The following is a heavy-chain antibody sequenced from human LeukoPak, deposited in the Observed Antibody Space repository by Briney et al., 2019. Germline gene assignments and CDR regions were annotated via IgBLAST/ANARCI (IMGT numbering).Heavy chain of an antibody. CDR3: ASLGLGATTSNAY. J-gene: IGHJ4*02. V-gene: IGHV3-74*01. D-gene: IGHD1-26*01. Sequence: PGGSLRLSCAASGFTFSSYWMHWVRHAPGKGLVWVSRINSDGSSTSYADSVKGRFTISRDNAKNTLYLQMNSLRAEDTAVYYCASLGLGATTSNAYWGQGTLVTVSS. CDR2: INSDGSST. CDR1: GFTFSSYW.